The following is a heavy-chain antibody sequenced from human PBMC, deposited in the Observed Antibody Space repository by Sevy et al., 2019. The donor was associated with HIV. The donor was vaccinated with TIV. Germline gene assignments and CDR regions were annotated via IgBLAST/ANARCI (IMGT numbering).Heavy chain of an antibody. CDR3: ATKGGGGDNTAYRQFGP. CDR2: INPKSGDT. CDR1: GYTFTDYY. Sequence: ASVKVSCKASGYTFTDYYIHWVRQAPGQGLEWMGWINPKSGDTKYAQKFQGRVTVTRDTSISSAYMELSSLISDDTAVYYCATKGGGGDNTAYRQFGPWGQGTLVTLSS. D-gene: IGHD2-21*02. J-gene: IGHJ5*02. V-gene: IGHV1-2*02.